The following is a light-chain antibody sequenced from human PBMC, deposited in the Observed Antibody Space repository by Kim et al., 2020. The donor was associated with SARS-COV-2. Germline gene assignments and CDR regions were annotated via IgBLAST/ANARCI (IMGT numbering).Light chain of an antibody. CDR3: QVWDSSTYV. CDR2: RDF. J-gene: IGLJ1*01. Sequence: SYELTQPLSVSVALGRTARITCGGNNIETKNVHWYQQKSGQAPVLVIYRDFDRPSGIPERFSGSNSGNTATPTISRAQAGDEADYYCQVWDSSTYVFGTGTKVSVL. CDR1: NIETKN. V-gene: IGLV3-9*01.